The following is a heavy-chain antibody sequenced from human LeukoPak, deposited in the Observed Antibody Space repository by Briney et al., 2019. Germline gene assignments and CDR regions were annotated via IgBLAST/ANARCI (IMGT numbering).Heavy chain of an antibody. CDR3: AKCREEQLVEGFVDY. Sequence: GGSLRLSCAASGFTFSSYAMSWVRQAPGKGLEWVSAISGSGGSTYYAGSVKGRFTISRDNSKNTLYLQMNSLRAEDTAVYYCAKCREEQLVEGFVDYWGQGTLVTVSS. D-gene: IGHD6-13*01. CDR1: GFTFSSYA. J-gene: IGHJ4*02. CDR2: ISGSGGST. V-gene: IGHV3-23*01.